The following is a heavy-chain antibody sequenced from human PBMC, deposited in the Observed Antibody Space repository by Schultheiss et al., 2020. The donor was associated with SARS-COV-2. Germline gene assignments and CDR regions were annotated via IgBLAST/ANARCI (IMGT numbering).Heavy chain of an antibody. CDR3: ARDHYGDYDG. CDR1: GGSISSSSYY. CDR2: IYTSGST. J-gene: IGHJ4*02. Sequence: SETLSLTCTVSGGSISSSSYYWGWIRQPPGKGLEWIGSIYTSGSTNYNPSLKSRVTMSVDTSKNQFSLKLSSVTAADTAVYYCARDHYGDYDGWGQGTLVTVSS. D-gene: IGHD4-17*01. V-gene: IGHV4-39*07.